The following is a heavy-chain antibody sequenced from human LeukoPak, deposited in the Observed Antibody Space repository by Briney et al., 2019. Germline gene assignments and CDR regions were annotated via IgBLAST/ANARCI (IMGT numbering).Heavy chain of an antibody. CDR2: IKHDGSDK. J-gene: IGHJ3*02. V-gene: IGHV3-7*03. CDR3: ARALKGSTADAFDI. CDR1: GFTFNNYA. Sequence: GGSLRLSCAASGFTFNNYAMSWVRQAPGKGLEWVATIKHDGSDKKYVDSVKGRFTIFRDNSKNTLYLQMNSPRAEDTAVYYCARALKGSTADAFDIWGQGTMVTVSS. D-gene: IGHD4-11*01.